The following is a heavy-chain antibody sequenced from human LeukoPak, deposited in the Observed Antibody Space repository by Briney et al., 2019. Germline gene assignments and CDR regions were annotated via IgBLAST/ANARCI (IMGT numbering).Heavy chain of an antibody. CDR1: GFTVSSNY. V-gene: IGHV3-53*01. CDR2: IYSGGST. J-gene: IGHJ1*01. Sequence: PGGSLRLSCAASGFTVSSNYMSWVSQAPGKGLEWVSVIYSGGSTYYADSVKGRFTISRDNSKNTLYLQMNSLRAEDTAVYYCAREGYCSSTSCYANPEYFQHWGQGTLVTVSS. D-gene: IGHD2-2*01. CDR3: AREGYCSSTSCYANPEYFQH.